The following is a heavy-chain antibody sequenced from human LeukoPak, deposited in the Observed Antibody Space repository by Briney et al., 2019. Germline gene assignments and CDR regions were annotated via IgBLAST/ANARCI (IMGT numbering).Heavy chain of an antibody. CDR3: ARLRMGYYFDY. J-gene: IGHJ4*02. Sequence: GGSLRLSCAGPGFTFSSYWMYWVRQAPGKGLVWVSRINSDGSSTSYADSVKGRFTISRDNAKNTLYLQMNSLRAEDTAVYYCARLRMGYYFDYWGQGTLVTVSS. V-gene: IGHV3-74*01. CDR1: GFTFSSYW. D-gene: IGHD2-2*01. CDR2: INSDGSST.